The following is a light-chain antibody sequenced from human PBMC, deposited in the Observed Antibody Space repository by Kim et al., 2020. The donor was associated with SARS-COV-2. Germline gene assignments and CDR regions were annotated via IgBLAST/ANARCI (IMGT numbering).Light chain of an antibody. J-gene: IGLJ3*02. CDR3: AALDDSLNGWV. CDR2: TNN. CDR1: SSNIGSNA. Sequence: GQRVTSSCSGSSSNIGSNAVHWYQQLPGTGPKLLIYTNNQRPSGVPDRFSGSKSGTSASLAISGLQSEDEADYYCAALDDSLNGWVFGGGTKLTVL. V-gene: IGLV1-44*01.